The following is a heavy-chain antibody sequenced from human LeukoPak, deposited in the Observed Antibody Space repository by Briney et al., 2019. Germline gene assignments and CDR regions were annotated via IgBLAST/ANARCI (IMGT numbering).Heavy chain of an antibody. V-gene: IGHV3-48*03. D-gene: IGHD3-9*01. CDR1: GFTFGNYA. CDR2: ISGSGSTM. Sequence: EPGGSLRLSCAASGFTFGNYAMSWVRQAPGTGLEWVSYISGSGSTMYYADSVKGRFTMSRDNAKNSLYLGMKSLKGEDTALYFCTRGRYFGIDFWGQGSLVIVSS. CDR3: TRGRYFGIDF. J-gene: IGHJ4*02.